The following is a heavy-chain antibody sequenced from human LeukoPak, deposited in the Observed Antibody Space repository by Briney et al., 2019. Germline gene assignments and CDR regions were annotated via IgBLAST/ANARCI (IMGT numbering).Heavy chain of an antibody. D-gene: IGHD3-22*01. CDR1: GYSFTNYW. J-gene: IGHJ4*02. V-gene: IGHV5-51*01. Sequence: GESLKISCKGSGYSFTNYWIGWVRQMPGKGLDWMGIIYPGDSDTRYSPSFQGQVTISADKSISTAYLQWSSLKASDTAMYYCARQYYYDSSGYPIFDYWGQGTLVTVSS. CDR2: IYPGDSDT. CDR3: ARQYYYDSSGYPIFDY.